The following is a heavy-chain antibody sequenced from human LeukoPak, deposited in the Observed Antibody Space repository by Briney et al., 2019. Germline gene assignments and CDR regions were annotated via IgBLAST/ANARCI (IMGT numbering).Heavy chain of an antibody. CDR3: VRDRNYYEALQRSY. CDR2: ITGAGDTT. V-gene: IGHV3-23*01. CDR1: GFTFSTFA. J-gene: IGHJ4*02. Sequence: GGSLRLSCAASGFTFSTFAMSWVRQDPGRGLEWVSSITGAGDTTFFPESVKGRFTISRDNSKNTLYLQVNSLRVEDTALYFCVRDRNYYEALQRSYWGQGTLVTVSS. D-gene: IGHD3-3*01.